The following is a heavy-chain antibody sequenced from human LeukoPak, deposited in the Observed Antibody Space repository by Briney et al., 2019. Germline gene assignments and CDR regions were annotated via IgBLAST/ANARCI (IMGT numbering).Heavy chain of an antibody. J-gene: IGHJ4*02. Sequence: PGGSLRLSCAVSGITLSNYGMSWVRQLPGKGLEWVAGIRGSGGTTNYADSVRGRFTISRDNSKNTLYLQMSSLRAEDTAVYFCAKRGVVIRVILVGFHKEAYYFDSWGQGALVTVS. CDR1: GITLSNYG. CDR2: IRGSGGTT. V-gene: IGHV3-23*01. CDR3: AKRGVVIRVILVGFHKEAYYFDS. D-gene: IGHD3-22*01.